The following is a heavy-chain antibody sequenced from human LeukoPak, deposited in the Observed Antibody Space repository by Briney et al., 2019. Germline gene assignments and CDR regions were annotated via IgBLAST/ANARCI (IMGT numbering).Heavy chain of an antibody. CDR1: GGSISSGDYY. J-gene: IGHJ6*02. CDR2: IYYSGST. Sequence: SETLSLTCTVSGGSISSGDYYWSWIRQPPGKGLEWIGYIYYSGSTYYNPSLKSRVTISVDTSKNQFSLKLSSVTAADTAVYYCARDPVVVPAAPSGYYYYGMDVWGQGTTVTVSS. CDR3: ARDPVVVPAAPSGYYYYGMDV. D-gene: IGHD2-2*01. V-gene: IGHV4-30-4*01.